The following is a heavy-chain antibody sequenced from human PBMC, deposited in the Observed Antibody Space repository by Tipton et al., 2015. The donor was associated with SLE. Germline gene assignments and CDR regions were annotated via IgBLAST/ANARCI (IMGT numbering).Heavy chain of an antibody. CDR2: INHSGSP. D-gene: IGHD6-13*01. Sequence: TLSLTCAVSAGSFSGYYWSWIRQTPVRGLEWIGEINHSGSPNYNPSLKSRVTISVHTSKNQFSLKLNSVTAADTTMYYCAVGYRSNWYPPSFDYWGQGTLVTVSS. J-gene: IGHJ4*02. CDR1: AGSFSGYY. CDR3: AVGYRSNWYPPSFDY. V-gene: IGHV4-34*01.